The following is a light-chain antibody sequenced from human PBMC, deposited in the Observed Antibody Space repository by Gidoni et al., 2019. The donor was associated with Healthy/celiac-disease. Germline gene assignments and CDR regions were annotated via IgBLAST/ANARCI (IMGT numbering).Light chain of an antibody. Sequence: IVVTKSRLSLPVTPGEPAYISSMSSQSLLHSNGYNYVDCYLQKPGQSTQLLIYLGSNRASGVPDRFSGSGSGTDFTLKISRVEAEDVVVYYCMQALQSRTFGQGTKVEIK. V-gene: IGKV2-28*01. J-gene: IGKJ1*01. CDR3: MQALQSRT. CDR1: QSLLHSNGYNY. CDR2: LGS.